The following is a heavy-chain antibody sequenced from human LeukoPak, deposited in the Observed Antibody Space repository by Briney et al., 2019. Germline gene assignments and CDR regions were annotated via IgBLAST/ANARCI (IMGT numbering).Heavy chain of an antibody. CDR1: GYTFTGYY. Sequence: ASVKVSCKASGYTFTGYYMHWVRQAPGQGLEWMGWINPNSGGTNYAQKFQGRVTMTRDTSISTAYMELSRLRPDDTAVYYCARTSNYYGSGAHYYYYMDVWGKGTTVTISS. D-gene: IGHD3-10*01. V-gene: IGHV1-2*02. CDR3: ARTSNYYGSGAHYYYYMDV. J-gene: IGHJ6*03. CDR2: INPNSGGT.